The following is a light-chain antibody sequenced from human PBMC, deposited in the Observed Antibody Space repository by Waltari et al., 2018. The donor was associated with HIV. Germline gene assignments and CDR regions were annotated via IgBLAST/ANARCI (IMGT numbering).Light chain of an antibody. CDR1: NIAAITS. CDR3: QVYSDRGDPVI. J-gene: IGLJ2*01. CDR2: DAR. Sequence: SYVLTQPPSVSVAPGQPARIPCGGNNIAAITSVPWYRKSPGQAPVLVVYDARDRPSGIPDRFSGSSSGDTATLTISRAEAGDEADYYCQVYSDRGDPVIFGGGTKLTVL. V-gene: IGLV3-21*02.